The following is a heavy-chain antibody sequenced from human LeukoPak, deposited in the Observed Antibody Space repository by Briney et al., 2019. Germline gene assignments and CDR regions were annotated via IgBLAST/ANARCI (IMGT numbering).Heavy chain of an antibody. CDR3: ARNSGYDLPFDY. CDR1: GFTFSGYG. J-gene: IGHJ4*02. CDR2: IYSGGST. V-gene: IGHV3-NL1*01. D-gene: IGHD5-12*01. Sequence: PGGSLRLSCAASGFTFSGYGMHWVRQAPGKGLEWVAVIYSGGSTYYADSVKGRFTISRDNSKNTLSLQMNSLRAEDTAVYYCARNSGYDLPFDYWGQGTLVTVSS.